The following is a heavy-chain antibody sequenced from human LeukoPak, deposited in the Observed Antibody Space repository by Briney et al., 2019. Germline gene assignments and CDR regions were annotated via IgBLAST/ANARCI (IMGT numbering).Heavy chain of an antibody. Sequence: PGGSLRLSCAASGFTFSSYEMNWVRQAPGKGLEWVSYISSSGSTIYYADSVKGRFTISRDNAKNSLSLQMNSLRADDTAVYYCASTLDYGDNGACWGQGTLVTVAS. V-gene: IGHV3-48*03. CDR1: GFTFSSYE. CDR3: ASTLDYGDNGAC. J-gene: IGHJ4*02. D-gene: IGHD4-23*01. CDR2: ISSSGSTI.